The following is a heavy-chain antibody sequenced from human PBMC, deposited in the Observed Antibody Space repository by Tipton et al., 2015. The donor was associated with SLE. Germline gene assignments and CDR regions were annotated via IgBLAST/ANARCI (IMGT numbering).Heavy chain of an antibody. V-gene: IGHV1-18*01. Sequence: QSGPEVKKPGASVKVSCKASGYTFTSYGISWVRQAPGQGLEWMGWISAYNGNTNYTQKLQGRVTMTTDTSTSTAYMELRSLRSDDTAVYYCARGVVAAAGGYYYYYYGMDVWGQGTTVTVSS. CDR2: ISAYNGNT. J-gene: IGHJ6*02. D-gene: IGHD6-13*01. CDR1: GYTFTSYG. CDR3: ARGVVAAAGGYYYYYYGMDV.